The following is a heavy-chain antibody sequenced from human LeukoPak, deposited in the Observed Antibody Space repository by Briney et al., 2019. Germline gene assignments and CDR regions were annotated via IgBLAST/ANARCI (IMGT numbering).Heavy chain of an antibody. J-gene: IGHJ3*02. Sequence: GGSLRLSCAASGFTVSTNYMTWVRQAPGKGLEWVSFIYSDGSTYYADSVKGRFTISRDNSKNTLYLQMNSLRAEDTAVYYCTREWRGSVDAFDIWGQGTMVTVSS. CDR3: TREWRGSVDAFDI. CDR2: IYSDGST. CDR1: GFTVSTNY. V-gene: IGHV3-53*01. D-gene: IGHD3-10*01.